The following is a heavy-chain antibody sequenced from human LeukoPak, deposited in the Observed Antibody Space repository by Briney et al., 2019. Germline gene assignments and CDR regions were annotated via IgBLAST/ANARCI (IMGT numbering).Heavy chain of an antibody. CDR1: GYTFTGYG. D-gene: IGHD1-14*01. CDR3: ARYKTISGPFDDAFDI. CDR2: ISAYNGNT. Sequence: ASVKVSCKASGYTFTGYGISWVRQAPGQGLEWMGWISAYNGNTNYAQKLQGRVTMTTDTSTSTAYMELRSLRSDDTAVYYCARYKTISGPFDDAFDIWGQGTMVTVSS. V-gene: IGHV1-18*01. J-gene: IGHJ3*02.